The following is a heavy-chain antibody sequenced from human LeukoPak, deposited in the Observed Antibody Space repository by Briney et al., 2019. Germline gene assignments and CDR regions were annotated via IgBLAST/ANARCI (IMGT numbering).Heavy chain of an antibody. CDR3: ARDDSGYDFEGNYYYYYYMDV. D-gene: IGHD5-12*01. CDR2: INPNSGGT. V-gene: IGHV1-2*02. J-gene: IGHJ6*03. Sequence: ASVKVSCKASGYTFTGYYMHWVRQAPGQGLEWMGWINPNSGGTNYAQKFQGRVTMTGDTSISTAYMELSRLRSDDTAVYYCARDDSGYDFEGNYYYYYYMDVWGKGTTVTVSS. CDR1: GYTFTGYY.